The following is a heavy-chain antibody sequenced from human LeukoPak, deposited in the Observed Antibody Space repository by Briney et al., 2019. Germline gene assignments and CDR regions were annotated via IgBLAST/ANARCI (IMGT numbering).Heavy chain of an antibody. V-gene: IGHV4-59*08. D-gene: IGHD1-1*01. CDR2: ISYSGST. J-gene: IGHJ4*01. Sequence: SETLSLTCTVSGGSISSYYWSWIRQPPGKGLEWIGDISYSGSTNYNPSLKSRVTISVDTPKNQFSLKLSSVTAADTAVYYCARHMGLGYTYFYPYFDYWGQGTLVTVSS. CDR3: ARHMGLGYTYFYPYFDY. CDR1: GGSISSYY.